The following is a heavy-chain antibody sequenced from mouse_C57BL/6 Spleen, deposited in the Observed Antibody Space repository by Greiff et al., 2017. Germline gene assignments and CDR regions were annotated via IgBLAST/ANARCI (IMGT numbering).Heavy chain of an antibody. V-gene: IGHV5-6*01. CDR3: ARQFGYGSSYAMDY. J-gene: IGHJ4*01. CDR2: ISSGGSYT. Sequence: EVQLVESGGDLVKPGGSLKLSCAASGFTFSSYGMSWVRQTPDKRLEWVATISSGGSYTYYPDSVKGRFTISRDNAKNTLYLQMSSLKSEDTAMXYCARQFGYGSSYAMDYWGQGTSVTVSS. D-gene: IGHD1-1*01. CDR1: GFTFSSYG.